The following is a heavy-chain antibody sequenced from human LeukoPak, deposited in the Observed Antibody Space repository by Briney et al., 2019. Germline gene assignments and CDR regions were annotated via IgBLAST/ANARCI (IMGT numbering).Heavy chain of an antibody. Sequence: ASVKVSCKASGYTFTDYLMHWVRQAPGQGLEWMGWINPDSGGTNYAQKFQGRVTMTRDTSVSTAFIELNSLRSDDTAVYYCARGYCTGGSCSGAWFDPWGQGTLVTVSS. CDR1: GYTFTDYL. D-gene: IGHD2-15*01. V-gene: IGHV1-2*02. CDR2: INPDSGGT. J-gene: IGHJ5*02. CDR3: ARGYCTGGSCSGAWFDP.